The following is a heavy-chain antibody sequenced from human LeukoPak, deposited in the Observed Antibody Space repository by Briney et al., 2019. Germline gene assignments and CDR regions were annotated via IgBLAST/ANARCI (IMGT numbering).Heavy chain of an antibody. CDR3: ARRVGYGPYFNY. Sequence: ASVKVSRKASGYTFTSDGIGGMRQAPGQGLEWIGWVSTYNGNTNYATTFQGRVTMTTETSTSTDSMALRRLASDDTAVCFCARRVGYGPYFNYWGQGTLVTVSS. CDR1: GYTFTSDG. CDR2: VSTYNGNT. J-gene: IGHJ4*02. D-gene: IGHD5-12*01. V-gene: IGHV1-18*01.